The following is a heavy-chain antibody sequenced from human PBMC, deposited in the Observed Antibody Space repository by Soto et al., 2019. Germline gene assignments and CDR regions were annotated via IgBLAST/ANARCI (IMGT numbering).Heavy chain of an antibody. CDR1: GLTFSDYW. CDR2: VNLDGSGT. V-gene: IGHV3-74*01. J-gene: IGHJ5*02. D-gene: IGHD5-18*01. Sequence: EVQLVESGGGLIQPGGSLRLSCAASGLTFSDYWMHWVRQAPGKELVWVARVNLDGSGTAYADSVKGRFIVSRDNAKNTLHLQMNSRRVEDTAVYYCVRDLNFPDTGDYRGWFDAWGQGTPVTVSS. CDR3: VRDLNFPDTGDYRGWFDA.